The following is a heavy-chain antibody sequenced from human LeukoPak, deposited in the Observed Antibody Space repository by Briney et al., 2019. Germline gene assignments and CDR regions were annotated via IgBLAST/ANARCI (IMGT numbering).Heavy chain of an antibody. J-gene: IGHJ6*02. V-gene: IGHV4-59*01. CDR3: AGGVVVVAATSVYYYGMDV. D-gene: IGHD2-15*01. CDR2: IYYSGST. CDR1: GGSFSGYY. Sequence: SETLSLTCAVYGGSFSGYYWSWIRQPPGKGLEWIGYIYYSGSTNYNPSLKSRVTISVDTSKNQFSLKLSSVTAADTAVYYCAGGVVVVAATSVYYYGMDVWGQGTTVTVSS.